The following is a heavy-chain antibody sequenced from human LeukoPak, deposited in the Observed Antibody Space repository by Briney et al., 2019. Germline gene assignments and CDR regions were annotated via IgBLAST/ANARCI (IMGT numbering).Heavy chain of an antibody. CDR3: TTDFMYYDSSGYSYSW. V-gene: IGHV3-15*01. CDR1: GFTFSNAW. D-gene: IGHD3-22*01. J-gene: IGHJ4*02. CDR2: IKSKTDGGTT. Sequence: GGSLRLSCAASGFTFSNAWMSWVRQAPGKGLEWVGRIKSKTDGGTTDYAAPVKGRFTISRDDSKNTLYLQMNSLRTGDTAVYYCTTDFMYYDSSGYSYSWWGQGTLVTVSS.